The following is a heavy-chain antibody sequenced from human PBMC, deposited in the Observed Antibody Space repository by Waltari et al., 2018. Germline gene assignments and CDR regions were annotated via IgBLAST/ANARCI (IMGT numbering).Heavy chain of an antibody. Sequence: QVQLVQSGAEVKKPVASVKVSFKASGYTFTSLNLNWVRRATGQGLEWMGWMNPNSGNTGYAQKFQGRVTMTRNTSISTAYMELSSLRSEDTAVYYCARSSGWLADYWGQGTLVTVSS. J-gene: IGHJ4*02. CDR1: GYTFTSLN. V-gene: IGHV1-8*01. CDR2: MNPNSGNT. D-gene: IGHD6-19*01. CDR3: ARSSGWLADY.